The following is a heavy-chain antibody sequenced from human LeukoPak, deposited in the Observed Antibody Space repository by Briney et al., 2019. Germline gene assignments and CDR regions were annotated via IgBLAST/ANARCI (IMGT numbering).Heavy chain of an antibody. V-gene: IGHV1-2*02. CDR1: GYTFTGYY. D-gene: IGHD3-10*01. CDR2: INPNSGGT. J-gene: IGHJ5*02. Sequence: ASVTVSCKSSGYTFTGYYMHWVRQAPGQGLEWMGWINPNSGGTNYAQKFQGRVTMTRDTSISTAYMELSRLRSDATAVYYCARDQATGSGSYYTTWGQGTLVTVSS. CDR3: ARDQATGSGSYYTT.